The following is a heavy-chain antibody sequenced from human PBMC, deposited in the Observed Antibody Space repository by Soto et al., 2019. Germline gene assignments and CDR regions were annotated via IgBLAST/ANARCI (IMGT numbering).Heavy chain of an antibody. V-gene: IGHV3-66*01. D-gene: IGHD6-13*01. CDR3: ARGQQDYYYYYYMDV. J-gene: IGHJ6*03. CDR2: IYSGGST. Sequence: EVQRVEFGGGLVQPGGSLRLSCAASGFTVSSNYMSWVRQSPGEGLEWVSVIYSGGSTYYAVSVKGRFTISRDNSKNTLYLQMNSLRAEDTAVYYCARGQQDYYYYYYMDVWGKGTTVTVSS. CDR1: GFTVSSNY.